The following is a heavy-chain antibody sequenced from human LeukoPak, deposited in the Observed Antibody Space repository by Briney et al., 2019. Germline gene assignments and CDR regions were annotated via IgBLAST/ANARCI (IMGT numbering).Heavy chain of an antibody. CDR2: IYTSGST. CDR3: AKSLGGGYSYGYYYYYGMDV. V-gene: IGHV4-61*09. D-gene: IGHD5-18*01. CDR1: GRSISICSYY. J-gene: IGHJ6*02. Sequence: SDTLSLICTLSGRSISICSYYCSWIRQPAGKGLQWIEHIYTSGSTNYNPSLKSRVTISVATSKTQFSLKLSSVTAADTAVYYCAKSLGGGYSYGYYYYYGMDVWGQGTTVTVSS.